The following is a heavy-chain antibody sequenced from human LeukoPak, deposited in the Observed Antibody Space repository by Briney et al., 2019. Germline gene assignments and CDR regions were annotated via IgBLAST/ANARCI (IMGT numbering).Heavy chain of an antibody. CDR3: ARSSGGWTSFDY. CDR2: ISGGGSAI. Sequence: GGSLRLSCAASGFTFSSYEMNWVRQAPGKGLEWVSYISGGGSAIYYADSVKGRFTISRDNAKNSLYLQMNSLRAEDTAVYYCARSSGGWTSFDYWGQGTRVTVSS. D-gene: IGHD6-19*01. V-gene: IGHV3-48*03. CDR1: GFTFSSYE. J-gene: IGHJ4*02.